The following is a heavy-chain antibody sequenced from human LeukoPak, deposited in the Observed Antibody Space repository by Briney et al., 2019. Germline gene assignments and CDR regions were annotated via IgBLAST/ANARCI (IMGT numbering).Heavy chain of an antibody. Sequence: ASVKVSCKASGYTFTGYYMHWVRQAPGQGLEWMGWINPNSGGTNYAQKFQGRVTVTRDTSISTAYMELSRLRSDDTAVYYCARDANYDSSGYYWAGFDYWGQGTLVTVSS. V-gene: IGHV1-2*02. J-gene: IGHJ4*02. CDR3: ARDANYDSSGYYWAGFDY. D-gene: IGHD3-22*01. CDR1: GYTFTGYY. CDR2: INPNSGGT.